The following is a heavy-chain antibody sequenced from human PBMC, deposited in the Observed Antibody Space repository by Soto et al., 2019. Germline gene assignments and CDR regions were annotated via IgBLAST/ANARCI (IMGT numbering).Heavy chain of an antibody. D-gene: IGHD3-3*01. CDR2: IYYSGST. CDR3: ARGSKESASVLRFLEWLSPLDY. Sequence: SETLSLTCTVSGGSVSSVSYYWSWIRQPPGKGLEWIGYIYYSGSTNYNPSLKSRVTISVDTSKNQFSLKLSSVTAADTAVYYCARGSKESASVLRFLEWLSPLDYWGQGTLVTVSS. CDR1: GGSVSSVSYY. V-gene: IGHV4-61*01. J-gene: IGHJ4*02.